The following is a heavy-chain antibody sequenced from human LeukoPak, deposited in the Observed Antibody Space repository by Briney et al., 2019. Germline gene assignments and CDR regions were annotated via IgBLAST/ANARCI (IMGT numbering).Heavy chain of an antibody. J-gene: IGHJ6*04. V-gene: IGHV3-30*02. CDR2: IGYDGTKK. CDR3: AELGITMIGGV. CDR1: GFIFRTYG. D-gene: IGHD3-10*02. Sequence: GGSLRLSCAASGFIFRTYGIHWVRQAPGKGLQWVAFIGYDGTKKSYADSVKGRFTISRDNAKNSLYLQMNSLRAEDTAVYYCAELGITMIGGVWGKGTTVTISS.